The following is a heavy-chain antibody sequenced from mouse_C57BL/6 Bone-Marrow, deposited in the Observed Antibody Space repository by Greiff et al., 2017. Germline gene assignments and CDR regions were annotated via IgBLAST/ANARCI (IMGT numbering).Heavy chain of an antibody. CDR2: MHPNGGSP. Sequence: QVQLQPPGAELVKPGASVKFSFQASGYTFTNYWMHRVKQRPGQGLEWIGMMHPNGGSPDYNEKFKSEATLSVDKSSRTAYMELSSLTSEDSAVYYCARSYDYDDYTMDYWGQGTSVTVSS. CDR1: GYTFTNYW. CDR3: ARSYDYDDYTMDY. J-gene: IGHJ4*01. D-gene: IGHD2-4*01. V-gene: IGHV1-64*01.